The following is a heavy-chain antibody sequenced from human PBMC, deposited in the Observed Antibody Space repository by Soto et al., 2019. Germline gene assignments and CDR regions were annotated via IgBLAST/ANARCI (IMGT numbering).Heavy chain of an antibody. CDR2: ISASAANT. CDR1: GFSLSSYA. J-gene: IGHJ5*02. CDR3: AKQAAGSSSPIDP. Sequence: EVQLLESGGDLVQPGGSLRLACAGSGFSLSSYAMTWVRQAPGKGLEWVSAISASAANTYYVDSVKGRFTISRDNSRNTLYLQMSSLRAGDPAIYYCAKQAAGSSSPIDPWGQGNPVTVSS. D-gene: IGHD6-13*01. V-gene: IGHV3-23*01.